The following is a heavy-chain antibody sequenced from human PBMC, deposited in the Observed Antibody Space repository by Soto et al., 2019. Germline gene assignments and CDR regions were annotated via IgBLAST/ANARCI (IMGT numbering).Heavy chain of an antibody. CDR3: ARIYYDSVFDY. D-gene: IGHD3-22*01. CDR1: GGSISSSSYY. Sequence: SETLSLTCTVSGGSISSSSYYWGWIRQPPGKGLEWIGSIYYSGSTYYNPSLKSRVTISIDTSKNQFSLKLSSVTAADTAVYYCARIYYDSVFDYWGQGTLVTVSS. CDR2: IYYSGST. J-gene: IGHJ4*02. V-gene: IGHV4-39*01.